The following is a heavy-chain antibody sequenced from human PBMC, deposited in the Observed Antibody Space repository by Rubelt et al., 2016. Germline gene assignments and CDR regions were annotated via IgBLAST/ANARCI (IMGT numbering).Heavy chain of an antibody. Sequence: GLTFSSYSMNWVRQAPGKGLEWVSYISSSSSTIYYADSVKGRFTISRDNAKNSLYLQMNSLRAEDTAVYYCAQEGPRMAAACLNYWGQGTLVTVSS. CDR3: AQEGPRMAAACLNY. CDR2: ISSSSSTI. J-gene: IGHJ4*02. V-gene: IGHV3-48*04. CDR1: GLTFSSYS. D-gene: IGHD6-13*01.